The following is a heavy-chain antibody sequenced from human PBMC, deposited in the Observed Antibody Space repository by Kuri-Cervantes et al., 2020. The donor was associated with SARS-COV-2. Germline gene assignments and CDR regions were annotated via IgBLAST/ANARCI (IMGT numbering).Heavy chain of an antibody. D-gene: IGHD3-22*01. J-gene: IGHJ4*02. CDR2: ISSSGSTI. Sequence: GESLKISCAASGFTFSDYYMSWIRQAPGKGLEWVSYISSSGSTIYYADSVKGRFTISRDNAKNSLYLQMNSLRAEDTAVYYCARDEYYYDSSGHFDYWGQGTLVTVSS. V-gene: IGHV3-11*01. CDR1: GFTFSDYY. CDR3: ARDEYYYDSSGHFDY.